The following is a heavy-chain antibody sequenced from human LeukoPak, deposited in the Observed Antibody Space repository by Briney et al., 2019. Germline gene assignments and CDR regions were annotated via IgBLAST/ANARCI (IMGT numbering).Heavy chain of an antibody. D-gene: IGHD1-26*01. Sequence: GGSLRLSCAASGFTFRSYWMSWVRQAPGKGLVWVANIKQDGSEKYYVDSVKGRFTISRDNAKNSLYLQMNSLRAEDTAVYYCAKNSGSYDSWGQGTLVTVSS. V-gene: IGHV3-7*02. J-gene: IGHJ5*01. CDR2: IKQDGSEK. CDR1: GFTFRSYW. CDR3: AKNSGSYDS.